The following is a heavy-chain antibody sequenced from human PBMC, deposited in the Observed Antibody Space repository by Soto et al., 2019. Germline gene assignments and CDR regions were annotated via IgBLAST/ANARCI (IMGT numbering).Heavy chain of an antibody. Sequence: PGGSLRLSCAASGFTFSSYGMHWARQAPGKGLEWVAVISYDGSNKYYADSVKGRFTISRDNSKNTLYLQMNSLRAEDTAVYYCAKGRVTAYYYYGMDVWGQGTTVTVSS. J-gene: IGHJ6*02. D-gene: IGHD4-4*01. CDR3: AKGRVTAYYYYGMDV. CDR1: GFTFSSYG. CDR2: ISYDGSNK. V-gene: IGHV3-30*18.